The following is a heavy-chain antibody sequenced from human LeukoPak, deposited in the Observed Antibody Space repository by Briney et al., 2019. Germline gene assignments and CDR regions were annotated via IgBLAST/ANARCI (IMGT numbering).Heavy chain of an antibody. CDR2: IYYSGST. V-gene: IGHV4-59*12. Sequence: SETLSLTCTVSGGSIRSYYWSWIRQPPGKGLEWIGYIYYSGSTKYNPSLKSRVTISVDTSKNQFSLKLSSVTAADTAVYYCARGGVMAVAGTFDYWGQGTLVTVSS. J-gene: IGHJ4*02. D-gene: IGHD6-19*01. CDR1: GGSIRSYY. CDR3: ARGGVMAVAGTFDY.